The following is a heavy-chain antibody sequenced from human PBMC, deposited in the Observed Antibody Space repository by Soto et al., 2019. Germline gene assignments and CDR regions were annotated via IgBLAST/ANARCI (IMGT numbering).Heavy chain of an antibody. Sequence: GESLKISCQGSGYRFTDYWIGWVRQMPGKGLEWMGIIYPGDSDTRYSPSFQGQVTISADKSISTAYLQWSSLKASDTAMYYCARLLHVGASIAAAGNHYYYYYGMDVWGQGTTVTVS. V-gene: IGHV5-51*01. CDR1: GYRFTDYW. CDR3: ARLLHVGASIAAAGNHYYYYYGMDV. J-gene: IGHJ6*02. CDR2: IYPGDSDT. D-gene: IGHD6-13*01.